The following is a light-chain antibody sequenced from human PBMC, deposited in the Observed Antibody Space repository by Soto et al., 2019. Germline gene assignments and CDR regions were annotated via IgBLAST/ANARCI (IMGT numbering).Light chain of an antibody. J-gene: IGKJ4*01. CDR2: GAS. V-gene: IGKV3-15*01. CDR3: QQYNNWPPRT. Sequence: EAVLTQSPATLSVSPGERATLSCRASQSVATNLAWYQQRPGQAPRLLIYGASKRAVGLPARFSGSGSGTEFTLTITSLQSEDFAVYYCQQYNNWPPRTFGGGTKVEIK. CDR1: QSVATN.